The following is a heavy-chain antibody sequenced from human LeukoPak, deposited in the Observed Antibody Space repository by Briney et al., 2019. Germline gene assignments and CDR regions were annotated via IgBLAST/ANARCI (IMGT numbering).Heavy chain of an antibody. CDR2: ISRSGRTI. CDR3: ARVYSGSWYFDL. Sequence: GGSLRLSCAAPGFTFSSYEMNWVRQAPGKGLEWVSSISRSGRTIYDADSVKGRFTISRDNAKNSLYLQMNSLRAEDTSVYYCARVYSGSWYFDLWGRGTVVTVSS. V-gene: IGHV3-48*03. CDR1: GFTFSSYE. D-gene: IGHD5-12*01. J-gene: IGHJ2*01.